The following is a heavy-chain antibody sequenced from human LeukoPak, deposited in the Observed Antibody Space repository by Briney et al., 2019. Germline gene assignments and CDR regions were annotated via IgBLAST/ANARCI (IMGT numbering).Heavy chain of an antibody. CDR1: GFTFSSYA. CDR3: AGGNYRYLNY. D-gene: IGHD3-16*02. Sequence: PGGSLRLSCAASGFTFSSYAMSWVCQAPEKGLEWFSYISSSGNTIYYADSVKGRFTISRDNAQNSLYLQMNSLRAEDTAVYYCAGGNYRYLNYWGQGTLVTVSS. CDR2: ISSSGNTI. V-gene: IGHV3-48*04. J-gene: IGHJ4*02.